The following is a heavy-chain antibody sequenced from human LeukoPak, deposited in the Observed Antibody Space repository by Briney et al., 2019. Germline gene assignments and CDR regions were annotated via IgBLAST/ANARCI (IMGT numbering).Heavy chain of an antibody. J-gene: IGHJ4*02. V-gene: IGHV3-66*01. CDR2: IYSGGST. CDR1: GFTVSSNY. Sequence: GGSLRLSCAASGFTVSSNYMSWVRQAQGKGLEWVSVIYSGGSTYYADSVKGRFTISRDNSKNTLYLQMNSLRAVDTAVYYCARGRSDTAMVPFDYWGRGTLVTASS. CDR3: ARGRSDTAMVPFDY. D-gene: IGHD5-18*01.